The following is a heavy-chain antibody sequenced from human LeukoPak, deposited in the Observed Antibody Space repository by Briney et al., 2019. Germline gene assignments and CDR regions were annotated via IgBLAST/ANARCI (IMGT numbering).Heavy chain of an antibody. CDR2: IKKDGSEK. J-gene: IGHJ3*02. Sequence: GGSLRLSCAASGFTFSSHWMSWVRQAPGKGLEWVANIKKDGSEKYYVDAVKGRFTISRDNAKNSLYLQMNSLRAEDTAVYYCARSQDIVVVVAAIPDAFDIWGQGTMVTVSS. D-gene: IGHD2-15*01. CDR1: GFTFSSHW. V-gene: IGHV3-7*01. CDR3: ARSQDIVVVVAAIPDAFDI.